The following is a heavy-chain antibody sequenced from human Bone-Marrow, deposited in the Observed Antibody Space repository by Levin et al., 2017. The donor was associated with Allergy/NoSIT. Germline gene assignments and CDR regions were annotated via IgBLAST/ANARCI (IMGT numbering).Heavy chain of an antibody. CDR3: ARVPLRDYVWGTYRTGFDY. CDR2: VYYSGHT. CDR1: GDPITSTSHF. J-gene: IGHJ4*02. D-gene: IGHD3-16*02. Sequence: LETLSLTCTVSGDPITSTSHFWGWIRQSPGKGLEWIASVYYSGHTYYNPSLKSRVTIAIDTSRSQFSLRLTSVTAADTAFYSCARVPLRDYVWGTYRTGFDYWGQGTLVTVSS. V-gene: IGHV4-39*07.